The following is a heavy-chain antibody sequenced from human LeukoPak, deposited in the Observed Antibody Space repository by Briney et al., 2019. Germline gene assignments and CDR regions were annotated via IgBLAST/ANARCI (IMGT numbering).Heavy chain of an antibody. CDR3: ARLRAYYYDSSGTLFDP. D-gene: IGHD3-22*01. Sequence: GESLKISCKGSGYSFTGYWIGWVRQMPGKGLEWMGIIYPGDSDTRYSPSFQGQVTISADKSISTAYLQWSSLKASDTAMYYCARLRAYYYDSSGTLFDPWGQGTLVTVSS. CDR1: GYSFTGYW. J-gene: IGHJ5*02. CDR2: IYPGDSDT. V-gene: IGHV5-51*01.